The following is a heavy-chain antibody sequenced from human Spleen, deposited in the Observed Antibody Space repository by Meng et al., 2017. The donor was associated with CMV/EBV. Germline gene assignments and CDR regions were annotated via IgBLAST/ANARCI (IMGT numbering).Heavy chain of an antibody. Sequence: GESLKISCAASGFTVSSNYMSWVRQAPGKGLEWVSVIYSGGSTYYADSVKDRFTISRDNSKNTLYLQMNSLRAEDTAVYYCASMGYCSSTSCHVENWFDPWGQGTLVTVSS. V-gene: IGHV3-53*01. CDR1: GFTVSSNY. J-gene: IGHJ5*02. D-gene: IGHD2-2*01. CDR2: IYSGGST. CDR3: ASMGYCSSTSCHVENWFDP.